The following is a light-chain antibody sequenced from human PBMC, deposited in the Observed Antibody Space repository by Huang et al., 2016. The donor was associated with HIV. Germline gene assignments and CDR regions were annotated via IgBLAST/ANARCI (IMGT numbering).Light chain of an antibody. CDR1: QPISGNY. CDR2: GAS. V-gene: IGKV3-20*01. Sequence: EVALSQSPGTLSLSPGDGATLSCRASQPISGNYLAWYQQKAGQPPRLLIYGASRRATGVPDRFSGSGSGTDFTLTVNALEPEDVAVYYCHQYGSSPETFGQGTKVEIK. CDR3: HQYGSSPET. J-gene: IGKJ1*01.